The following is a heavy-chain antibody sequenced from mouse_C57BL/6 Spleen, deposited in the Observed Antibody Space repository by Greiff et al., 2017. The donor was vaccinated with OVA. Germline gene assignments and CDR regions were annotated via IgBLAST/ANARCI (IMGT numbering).Heavy chain of an antibody. J-gene: IGHJ1*03. CDR1: GYTFTSYW. Sequence: VQLQQPGAELVRPGSSVTLSCKASGYTFTSYWMHWVKQRPIQGLEWIGNIDPSDSEPHYNQKFKDKATLTVDKSSSTAYMQLSSLTAEDSAVYYCARSGGYYDYDDWYCDVWGTGTTVTVSS. CDR3: ARSGGYYDYDDWYCDV. V-gene: IGHV1-52*01. CDR2: IDPSDSEP. D-gene: IGHD2-4*01.